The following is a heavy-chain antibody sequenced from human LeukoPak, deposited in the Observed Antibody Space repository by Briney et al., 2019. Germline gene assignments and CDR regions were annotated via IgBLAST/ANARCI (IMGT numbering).Heavy chain of an antibody. D-gene: IGHD5-18*01. Sequence: PGGSLRLSCAASGFTVSSNYMNWVRQAPGKGLEWVSYISSSGSTIYYADSVKGRFTISRDNAKNSLYLQMNSLRAEDTAVYYCARGLKSNLRYTAMAPFDYWGQGTLVTVSS. CDR1: GFTVSSNY. CDR2: ISSSGSTI. CDR3: ARGLKSNLRYTAMAPFDY. V-gene: IGHV3-48*03. J-gene: IGHJ4*02.